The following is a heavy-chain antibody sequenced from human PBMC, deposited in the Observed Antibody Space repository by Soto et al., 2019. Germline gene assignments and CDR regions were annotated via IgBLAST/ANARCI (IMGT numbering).Heavy chain of an antibody. CDR1: GFTFSSYG. J-gene: IGHJ4*02. Sequence: PGGSLRLSCAASGFTFSSYGMHWVRQAPGKGLEWVAVISYDGSNKYYADSVKGRFTISRDNSKNTLYLQMNSLRAEDTAVYYCAKYSYDSSGYLVHWGQGTLVTVSS. CDR3: AKYSYDSSGYLVH. D-gene: IGHD3-22*01. V-gene: IGHV3-30*18. CDR2: ISYDGSNK.